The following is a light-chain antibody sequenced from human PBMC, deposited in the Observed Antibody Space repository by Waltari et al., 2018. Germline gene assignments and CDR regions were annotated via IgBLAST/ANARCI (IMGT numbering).Light chain of an antibody. CDR2: GAS. CDR3: QHYVRLPAT. J-gene: IGKJ1*01. Sequence: EIVLTQSPGTLSLSPGERVTLSCRASQSVGRSLAWYQQKPGQAPRLLIYGASSRATGIPDRFSGSGSGTDFSLTISRLAPDDLSVYYCQHYVRLPATFGQGTKVEI. CDR1: QSVGRS. V-gene: IGKV3-20*01.